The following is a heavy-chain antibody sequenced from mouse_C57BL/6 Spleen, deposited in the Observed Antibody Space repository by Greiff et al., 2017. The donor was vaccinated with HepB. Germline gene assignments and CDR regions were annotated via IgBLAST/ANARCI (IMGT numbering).Heavy chain of an antibody. CDR2: INPNNGGT. CDR1: GYTFTDYY. Sequence: VQLQQSGPELVKPGASVKISCKASGYTFTDYYMNWVKQSHGKSLEWIGDINPNNGGTSYNQKFKGKATLTVDKSSSTAYMELRSLTSEDSAVYYCARRDYYGSSSYAMDYWCEGTSVTVSS. D-gene: IGHD1-1*01. J-gene: IGHJ4*01. CDR3: ARRDYYGSSSYAMDY. V-gene: IGHV1-26*01.